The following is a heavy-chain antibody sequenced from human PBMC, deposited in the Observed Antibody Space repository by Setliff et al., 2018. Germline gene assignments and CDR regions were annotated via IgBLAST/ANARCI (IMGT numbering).Heavy chain of an antibody. Sequence: GASVKVSCKASGYTFTTYAMGWMRQIPGQGLEWMGWINTNTGNPMYAQGFTGRFVFSLDPSVSTAYLQISSLKAEDTALYYCATGSLVAAGTGHWGQGTLVTVSS. V-gene: IGHV7-4-1*02. D-gene: IGHD6-13*01. CDR1: GYTFTTYA. J-gene: IGHJ4*02. CDR3: ATGSLVAAGTGH. CDR2: INTNTGNP.